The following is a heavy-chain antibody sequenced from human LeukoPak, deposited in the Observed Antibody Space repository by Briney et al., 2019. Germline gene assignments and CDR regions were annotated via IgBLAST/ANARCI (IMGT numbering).Heavy chain of an antibody. D-gene: IGHD6-19*01. Sequence: GGSLRLSCAGYGITLIELLMNWVRQVPGKGLEWVANIKQDGSEKKYVDSVKGRFTISRDNDKNSVYLQMNSLRVDDTAVYYCVGGYGWLPDYWGQGALVTVSS. CDR1: GITLIELL. CDR3: VGGYGWLPDY. J-gene: IGHJ4*02. V-gene: IGHV3-7*04. CDR2: IKQDGSEK.